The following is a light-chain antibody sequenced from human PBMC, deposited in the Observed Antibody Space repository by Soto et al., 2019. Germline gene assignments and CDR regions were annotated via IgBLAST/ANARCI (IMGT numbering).Light chain of an antibody. J-gene: IGKJ4*01. CDR1: QFVSRSY. CDR3: QQYDTSPLT. CDR2: GAS. Sequence: EVVLTQSPGTLSLSPGERATLSCRASQFVSRSYLAWYQQKPGQGPRLLIYGASSRATGIPDRFSGSESGTDFTLTISILEPEDFAVYYCQQYDTSPLTFGGGTKGEIK. V-gene: IGKV3-20*01.